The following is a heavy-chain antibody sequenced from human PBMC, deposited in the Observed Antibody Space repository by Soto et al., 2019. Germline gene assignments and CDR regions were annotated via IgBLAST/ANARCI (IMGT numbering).Heavy chain of an antibody. CDR1: GGSISSGGYY. Sequence: QVQLQESGPGLVKSSQTLSLTCTVSGGSISSGGYYWSWIRQHPGKGLEWIGYIYYSGSTYYNPSLKSRVTISVDTSKNQFSLKLSSVTAADTAVYYCARYCSGGSCYYFDYWGQGTLVTVSS. CDR3: ARYCSGGSCYYFDY. D-gene: IGHD2-15*01. CDR2: IYYSGST. J-gene: IGHJ4*02. V-gene: IGHV4-31*03.